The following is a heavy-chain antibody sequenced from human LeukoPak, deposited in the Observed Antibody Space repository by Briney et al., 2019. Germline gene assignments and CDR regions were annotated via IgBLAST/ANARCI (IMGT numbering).Heavy chain of an antibody. V-gene: IGHV4-59*08. CDR3: ARQGWHGSGSYYFDY. CDR2: IYYRGST. Sequence: PSETLSLTCTVSGGSISNYYWSWVRQPPGKGLEWIGDIYYRGSTNYNPSLKSRVTISVDTSKNQFSLKLSSVTAADTAVYYCARQGWHGSGSYYFDYWGQGTLDTVSS. D-gene: IGHD3-10*01. CDR1: GGSISNYY. J-gene: IGHJ4*02.